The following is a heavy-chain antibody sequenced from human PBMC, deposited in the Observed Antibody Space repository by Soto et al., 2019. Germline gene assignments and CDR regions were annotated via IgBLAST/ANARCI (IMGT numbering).Heavy chain of an antibody. CDR2: VSGSGGRT. CDR1: GFTFTSYA. Sequence: GSLRLSCAASGFTFTSYAMSWGRQAPGKGLEWVSTVSGSGGRTHYADSVKGRFTISRDNSKNTLFLQMNSLRAEDTAIYYCAKGPHFDFWSGYYVDYWGQGTLVTVSS. CDR3: AKGPHFDFWSGYYVDY. D-gene: IGHD3-3*01. J-gene: IGHJ4*02. V-gene: IGHV3-23*01.